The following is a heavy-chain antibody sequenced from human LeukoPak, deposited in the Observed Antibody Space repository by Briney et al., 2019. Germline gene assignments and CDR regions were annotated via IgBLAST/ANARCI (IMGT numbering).Heavy chain of an antibody. Sequence: GGSLRLSCAASGFTFSNYWMHWVRQAPGKGLVWVSRINTDGSSTSYADSVKGRFTISRDNAKNTLYLQMNSLRAEDTAVYYCGRRRAYADPTLDYWGQGTLVTVSS. V-gene: IGHV3-74*01. CDR1: GFTFSNYW. CDR3: GRRRAYADPTLDY. CDR2: INTDGSST. D-gene: IGHD4-17*01. J-gene: IGHJ4*02.